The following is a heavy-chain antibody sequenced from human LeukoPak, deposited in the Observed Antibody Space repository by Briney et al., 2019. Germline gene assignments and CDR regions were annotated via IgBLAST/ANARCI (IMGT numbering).Heavy chain of an antibody. CDR1: GYTFTNYD. CDR3: ATYAAVIRDAFDI. Sequence: ASVKASCKASGYTFTNYDITWVRQATGQGPEWMGWMNPNSGNTGYAQKFQGRVTMTRNTSISTAYMELSSLRSDDTAVYYCATYAAVIRDAFDIWGQGTMVTVFS. V-gene: IGHV1-8*01. J-gene: IGHJ3*02. D-gene: IGHD2-21*01. CDR2: MNPNSGNT.